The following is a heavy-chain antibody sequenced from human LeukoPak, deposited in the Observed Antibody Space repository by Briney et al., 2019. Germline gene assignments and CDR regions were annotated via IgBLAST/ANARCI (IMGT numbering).Heavy chain of an antibody. CDR1: GGSISSYY. CDR2: IYYSGST. D-gene: IGHD3-9*01. CDR3: ARVKRYFASRYYYYYMDV. J-gene: IGHJ6*03. Sequence: SETLSLTCTVSGGSISSYYWSWIRQPPGKGLEWIGYIYYSGSTNYNPSLKSRVTISVDTSKNQFSLKLSSVTAADTAVYYCARVKRYFASRYYYYYMDVWGKGTTVTVSS. V-gene: IGHV4-59*01.